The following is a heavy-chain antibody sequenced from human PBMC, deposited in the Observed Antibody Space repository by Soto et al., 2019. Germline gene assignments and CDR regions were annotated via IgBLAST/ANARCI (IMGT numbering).Heavy chain of an antibody. CDR2: ISSSSSYI. CDR1: GFTFSSYT. D-gene: IGHD2-2*01. Sequence: ESGGGLVKPVGSLRLSCAASGFTFSSYTMNWDRQAPGKGLEWVSSISSSSSYIYYADSVKGRFTISRDNAENSRYLHMNSLRAEDTAVYYCARGGFCSSTSCYLLPFDPWGQGTLVTVSS. J-gene: IGHJ5*02. V-gene: IGHV3-21*01. CDR3: ARGGFCSSTSCYLLPFDP.